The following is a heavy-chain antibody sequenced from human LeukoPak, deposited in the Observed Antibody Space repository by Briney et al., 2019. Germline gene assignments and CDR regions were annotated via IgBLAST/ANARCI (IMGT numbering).Heavy chain of an antibody. CDR1: GGSFSGYY. CDR2: INHSGST. D-gene: IGHD3-10*01. V-gene: IGHV4-34*01. CDR3: ARGYGSGSYYRMRGMDV. Sequence: SETLSLTCAVYGGSFSGYYWSWIRQPPGKGLEWIGEINHSGSTNYNPSLKSRVTISVDTSKNQFSLKLSSVTAADTAVYYCARGYGSGSYYRMRGMDVWGKGTTVTASS. J-gene: IGHJ6*04.